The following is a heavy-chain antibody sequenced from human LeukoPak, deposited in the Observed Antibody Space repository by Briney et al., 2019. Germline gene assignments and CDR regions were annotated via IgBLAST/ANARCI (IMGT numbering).Heavy chain of an antibody. D-gene: IGHD3-10*01. V-gene: IGHV1-2*02. CDR2: IDPNSGVT. CDR1: GYTFTGYY. Sequence: ASVRVSCKASGYTFTGYYMHWVRQAAGRGLEGMGWIDPNSGVTNYAQNFQGRVTMTRDTSISTAYMELSSLGSDDTAVHYCARDGRGSRSSWFDPWGQGTLVIVSS. J-gene: IGHJ5*02. CDR3: ARDGRGSRSSWFDP.